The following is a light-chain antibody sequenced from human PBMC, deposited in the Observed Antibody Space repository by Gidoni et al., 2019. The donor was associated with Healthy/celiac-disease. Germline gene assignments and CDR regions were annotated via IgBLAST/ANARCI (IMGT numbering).Light chain of an antibody. V-gene: IGLV1-47*02. Sequence: QSVLTQPPSASGTPGQRVTISCSGSSSNLGSNYVYWYQQLPGTAPKLLIYSNNPRPSGVPDRFSGSKSGTSASLAISGLRSEDEADYYCAAWDDSLSGQVFGGGTKLTVL. J-gene: IGLJ2*01. CDR1: SSNLGSNY. CDR3: AAWDDSLSGQV. CDR2: SNN.